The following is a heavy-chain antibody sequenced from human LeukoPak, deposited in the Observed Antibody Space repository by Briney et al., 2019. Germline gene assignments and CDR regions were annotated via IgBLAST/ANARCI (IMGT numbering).Heavy chain of an antibody. CDR3: ARAPGVFLEYSQH. CDR2: ISGSGTTI. Sequence: WGSLRLSCAASGFTFSDYYMSWIRQAPGKGLEWVSYISGSGTTIYYADSVKGRFTISRDNAKNSLYLQMNSLRAEDTALYYCARAPGVFLEYSQHWGQGTLVTVSS. D-gene: IGHD2-2*01. J-gene: IGHJ1*01. CDR1: GFTFSDYY. V-gene: IGHV3-11*01.